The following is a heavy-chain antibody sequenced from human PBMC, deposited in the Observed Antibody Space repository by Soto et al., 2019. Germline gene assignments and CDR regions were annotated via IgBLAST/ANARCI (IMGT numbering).Heavy chain of an antibody. V-gene: IGHV3-64*04. CDR1: VFIFSIYA. CDR3: ARSDFYGSFARWFDP. J-gene: IGHJ5*02. Sequence: ALRHSCSGSVFIFSIYAIHWVLKAPLKGLEYVSFISIDGSRTHYADSVKGRFTISRDNSRNTLYLQMNSLRAEDAAVYYCARSDFYGSFARWFDPWGQGTLVTVSS. CDR2: ISIDGSRT. D-gene: IGHD1-26*01.